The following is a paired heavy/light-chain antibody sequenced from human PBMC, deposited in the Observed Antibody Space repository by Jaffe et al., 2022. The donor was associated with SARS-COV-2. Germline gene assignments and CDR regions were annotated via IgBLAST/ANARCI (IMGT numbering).Light chain of an antibody. CDR2: LGS. CDR1: QSLLHSNGYKY. J-gene: IGKJ2*01. V-gene: IGKV2-28*01. CDR3: MQALQTPYT. Sequence: DFVLTQSPLSLPVTPGEPASISCRSSQSLLHSNGYKYLDWYLQKPGQSPQLLVYLGSNRASGVPDRFSGSGSGTDFTLKINRVEAEDVGVYYCMQALQTPYTFGQGTKLEIK.
Heavy chain of an antibody. V-gene: IGHV4-59*01. CDR2: IYYSGST. J-gene: IGHJ6*02. D-gene: IGHD1-20*01. Sequence: QVQLQESGPGLLNPSETLSLTCTVSGGSISSDSWNWIRQPPGKGLEWIGDIYYSGSTNYSPSLKSRVTISVDTSKNQFSLNLRFVTAADTAVYYCARLPRGLTGGVIYHYYGMDVWGQGTTVTVSS. CDR3: ARLPRGLTGGVIYHYYGMDV. CDR1: GGSISSDS.